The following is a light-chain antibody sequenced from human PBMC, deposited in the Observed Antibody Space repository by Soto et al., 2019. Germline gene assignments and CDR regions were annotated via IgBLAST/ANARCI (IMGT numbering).Light chain of an antibody. Sequence: EIVLTQSPGALSLSPGEGATLRCSASESISSSYLAWYQQRRGQAPRLLIYSTSTRAAGISPRFTGSGAGRDFTLTISSLEPDDSAIYYCQQYGASPPATFGGGTRVEI. V-gene: IGKV3-20*01. CDR3: QQYGASPPAT. CDR2: STS. J-gene: IGKJ4*01. CDR1: ESISSSY.